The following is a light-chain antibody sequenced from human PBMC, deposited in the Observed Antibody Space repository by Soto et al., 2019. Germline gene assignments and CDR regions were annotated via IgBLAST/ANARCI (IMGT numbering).Light chain of an antibody. CDR1: QSVSSSY. J-gene: IGKJ1*01. CDR2: GAS. V-gene: IGKV3-20*01. Sequence: EILLTQSPGPLSFSPGERATLTCRASQSVSSSYLAWFQQKPGQAPRLLIYGASSRATGIPDRFSGSGSGTDFTLTISRLEPEDFAVYYCQQYGSSPRTFGQGTKVDIK. CDR3: QQYGSSPRT.